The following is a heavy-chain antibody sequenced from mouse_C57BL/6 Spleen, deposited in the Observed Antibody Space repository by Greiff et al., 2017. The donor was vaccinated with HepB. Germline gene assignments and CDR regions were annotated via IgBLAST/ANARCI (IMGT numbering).Heavy chain of an antibody. Sequence: EVQRVESGGGLVKPGGSLKLSCAASGFTFSSYAMSWVRQTPEKRLEWVATISDGGSYTYDPDNVKGRFTITRDNAKNNLYLQMSHLKSEDTAMYYCAKAPLNPTVGSYYFDYWGKGTTLTVSS. J-gene: IGHJ2*01. CDR1: GFTFSSYA. V-gene: IGHV5-4*01. CDR3: AKAPLNPTVGSYYFDY. CDR2: ISDGGSYT. D-gene: IGHD1-1*01.